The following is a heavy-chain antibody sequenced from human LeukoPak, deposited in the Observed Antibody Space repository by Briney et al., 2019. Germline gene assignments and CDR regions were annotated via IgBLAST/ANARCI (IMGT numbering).Heavy chain of an antibody. D-gene: IGHD2-8*01. CDR2: IYTSGST. CDR1: GGSISRGSYY. V-gene: IGHV4-61*02. J-gene: IGHJ6*03. CDR3: AREGCTNGVCFLYYYYMDV. Sequence: SETLSLTCTVSGGSISRGSYYWSWIRQPAGKGLEWIGRIYTSGSTNYNPSLKSRVTISVDMSKNQFSLKLSSVTAADTAVYYCAREGCTNGVCFLYYYYMDVWGKGTTVTVSS.